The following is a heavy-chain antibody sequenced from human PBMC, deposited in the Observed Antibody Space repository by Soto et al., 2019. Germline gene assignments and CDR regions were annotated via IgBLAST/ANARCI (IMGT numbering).Heavy chain of an antibody. V-gene: IGHV3-23*01. CDR3: AKGSVVVAAKFDS. Sequence: GGSLRLSYAASGFTFNNYAMSWVRQAPGKGLEWVSAISSSGYSTYYADSVKGRFTISRDNSKNTVYLQMNNLRAEDTAVYYCAKGSVVVAAKFDSWGQGTLVTVSS. CDR2: ISSSGYST. J-gene: IGHJ4*02. D-gene: IGHD2-21*02. CDR1: GFTFNNYA.